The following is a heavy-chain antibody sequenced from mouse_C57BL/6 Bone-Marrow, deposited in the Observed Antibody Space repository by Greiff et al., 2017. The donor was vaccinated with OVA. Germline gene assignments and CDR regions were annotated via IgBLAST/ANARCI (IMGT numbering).Heavy chain of an antibody. CDR2: ISNGGGST. D-gene: IGHD1-1*01. V-gene: IGHV5-12*01. CDR3: ARVFSPYYYGSYWYFDV. Sequence: DVMLVESGGGLVQPGGSLKLSCAASGFTFSDYYMYWVRQTPEKRLEWVAYISNGGGSTYYPDTVKGRFTISRDNAKNTLYLQMSRLKSEDTAMYYCARVFSPYYYGSYWYFDVWGTGTTVTVSS. CDR1: GFTFSDYY. J-gene: IGHJ1*03.